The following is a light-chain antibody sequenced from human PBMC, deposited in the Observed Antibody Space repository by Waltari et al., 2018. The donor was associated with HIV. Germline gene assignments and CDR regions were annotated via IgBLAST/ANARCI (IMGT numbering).Light chain of an antibody. J-gene: IGKJ1*01. CDR1: QSISSY. V-gene: IGKV1-39*01. CDR3: QQNYSTPCT. CDR2: SAS. Sequence: DIQMTQSPSSLSASVGDRVTITCRASQSISSYLTWYQQKPGKAPKLLIYSASTLQSGVPSRFSGSGSGTDFTLTISSLQPEDFAAFYCQQNYSTPCTFGQGTKVEIK.